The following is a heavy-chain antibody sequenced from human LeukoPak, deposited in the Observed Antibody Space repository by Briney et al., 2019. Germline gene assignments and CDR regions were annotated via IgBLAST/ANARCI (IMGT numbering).Heavy chain of an antibody. J-gene: IGHJ4*02. Sequence: GGSLRLSCAASGFAFSSNWMHWVRQGPGKGLVWVSRISTDGSSTTYADSVKGRFTISRDNARNTLYLQMNSLRAEDTAVYYCSRASSSVPNLLDYWGQGTLVTVSS. D-gene: IGHD6-19*01. CDR2: ISTDGSST. V-gene: IGHV3-74*01. CDR1: GFAFSSNW. CDR3: SRASSSVPNLLDY.